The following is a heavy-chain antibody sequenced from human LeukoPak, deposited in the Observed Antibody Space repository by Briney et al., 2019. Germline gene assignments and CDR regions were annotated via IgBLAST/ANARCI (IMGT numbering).Heavy chain of an antibody. V-gene: IGHV1-2*02. CDR2: INPNSGGT. J-gene: IGHJ4*02. Sequence: ASVKVSCKASGDTFTGYYMRWVRQAPGQGLEWMGWINPNSGGTNYPQKFQGRVTMTRDTSISTAYMELSRLRSDDTAMYYCAKEGRNRNFDYWGQGTLVTVSS. CDR1: GDTFTGYY. D-gene: IGHD1-14*01. CDR3: AKEGRNRNFDY.